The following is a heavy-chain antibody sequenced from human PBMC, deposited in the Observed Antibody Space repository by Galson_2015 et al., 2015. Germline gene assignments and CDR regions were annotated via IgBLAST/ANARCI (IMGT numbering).Heavy chain of an antibody. CDR3: ARGSHSSGWYYFDY. D-gene: IGHD6-19*01. Sequence: PALVKPTQTLTPTCTFSGFSLSTSGMCVSWIRQPPGKALEWLALIDWDDDKYYSTSLKTRLTISKDTSKNQVVLTMTNMDPVDTATYYCARGSHSSGWYYFDYWGRGTLVTVSS. V-gene: IGHV2-70*01. J-gene: IGHJ4*02. CDR2: IDWDDDK. CDR1: GFSLSTSGMC.